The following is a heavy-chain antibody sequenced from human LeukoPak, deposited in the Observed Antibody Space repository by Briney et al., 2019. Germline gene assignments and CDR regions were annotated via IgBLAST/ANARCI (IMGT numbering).Heavy chain of an antibody. Sequence: SETLSLTCIVSGGSIRSYYWSWIRQPPGKGLEWIGNIYYSGSTNYNPSLKSRVTISVDTSKNQFSLKLSSVTAADTAVYYCAKDGGSHLFDYWGQGALVTVSS. J-gene: IGHJ4*02. CDR2: IYYSGST. D-gene: IGHD1-26*01. CDR1: GGSIRSYY. V-gene: IGHV4-59*01. CDR3: AKDGGSHLFDY.